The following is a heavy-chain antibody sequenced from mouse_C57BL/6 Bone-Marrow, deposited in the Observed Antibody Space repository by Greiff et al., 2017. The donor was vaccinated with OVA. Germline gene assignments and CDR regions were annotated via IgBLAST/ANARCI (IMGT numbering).Heavy chain of an antibody. D-gene: IGHD2-3*01. CDR3: VRHDVYWYFDV. V-gene: IGHV10-1*01. J-gene: IGHJ1*03. Sequence: EVKLQESGGGLVRPKGSLKLSCAASGFSFNTYAMNWVRQAPGKGLEWVARIRSKSNNYATYYADSVKDRFTISRDDSESMLYLQMNNLKTEDTAMYYCVRHDVYWYFDVWGTGTTVTVSS. CDR1: GFSFNTYA. CDR2: IRSKSNNYAT.